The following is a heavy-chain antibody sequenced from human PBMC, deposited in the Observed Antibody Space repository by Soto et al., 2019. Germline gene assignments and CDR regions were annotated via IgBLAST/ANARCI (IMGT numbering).Heavy chain of an antibody. V-gene: IGHV6-1*01. CDR1: GDSVSSNSAA. Sequence: SQTLSLTCAISGDSVSSNSAAWNWIRQSPSRVLEWLGRTYYRSKWYNDYVVSVKSRITINPDTAKNQFSLHLNSVTPEDTAVYYCAREVWFGKGDYYYGLDVWGQGTTVTVSS. D-gene: IGHD3-10*01. J-gene: IGHJ6*02. CDR3: AREVWFGKGDYYYGLDV. CDR2: TYYRSKWYN.